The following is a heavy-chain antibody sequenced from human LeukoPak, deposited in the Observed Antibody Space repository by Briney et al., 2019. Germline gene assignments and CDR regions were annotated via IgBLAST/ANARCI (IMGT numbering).Heavy chain of an antibody. D-gene: IGHD6-19*01. CDR3: ARGQAQQWLVSPWNYYYMDV. V-gene: IGHV1-2*02. J-gene: IGHJ6*03. CDR2: INPNSGGT. CDR1: GYTFTGYY. Sequence: GASVKVSCKASGYTFTGYYMHWVRQAPGQGLEWMGWINPNSGGTNYAQKFQGRVTMTRDTSISTAYMELSRLRSDDTAVYYCARGQAQQWLVSPWNYYYMDVWGKGTTVTISS.